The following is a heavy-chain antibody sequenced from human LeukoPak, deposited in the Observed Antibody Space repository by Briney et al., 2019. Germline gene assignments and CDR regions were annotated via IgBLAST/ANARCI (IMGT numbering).Heavy chain of an antibody. V-gene: IGHV3-30*04. CDR2: ISYDGSNK. D-gene: IGHD5-12*01. CDR3: ARDSGYDFSLDY. J-gene: IGHJ4*02. CDR1: GFTFSSYA. Sequence: PGGSLRLSCAASGFTFSSYAMHWVRQAPGKGLEWAAVISYDGSNKYYADSVKGRFTISRDNSKNTLYLQMNSLRAEDTVVYYCARDSGYDFSLDYWGQGTLVTVSS.